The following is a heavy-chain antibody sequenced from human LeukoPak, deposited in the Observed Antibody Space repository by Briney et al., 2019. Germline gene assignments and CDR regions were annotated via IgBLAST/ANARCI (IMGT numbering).Heavy chain of an antibody. J-gene: IGHJ6*02. D-gene: IGHD2-15*01. CDR1: GFTVSSNY. V-gene: IGHV3-66*01. CDR3: ARSGSSEYCSGGSCYYYYYGMDV. CDR2: IYSGGST. Sequence: QPGGSLRLSCAASGFTVSSNYMSWVRQAPGKGLEWVSVIYSGGSTYYADSVKGRFTISRDNSKNTLYLQMNSLRAEDTAVYYCARSGSSEYCSGGSCYYYYYGMDVWGQGTTVTVSS.